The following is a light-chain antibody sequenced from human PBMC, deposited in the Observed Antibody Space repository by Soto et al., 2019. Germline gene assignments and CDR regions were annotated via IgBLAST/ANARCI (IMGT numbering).Light chain of an antibody. J-gene: IGLJ1*01. V-gene: IGLV2-23*02. CDR1: SSNVGSYKL. Sequence: QSAPTQPASVSGSPGQSITISCTGTSSNVGSYKLVSWYQQHPGKAPKLMIFEVNKRPSGVSNRFSGSKSGNTASLTISGLKVEDEADYYCCSSGGSPTYVFGTGSKVTV. CDR3: CSSGGSPTYV. CDR2: EVN.